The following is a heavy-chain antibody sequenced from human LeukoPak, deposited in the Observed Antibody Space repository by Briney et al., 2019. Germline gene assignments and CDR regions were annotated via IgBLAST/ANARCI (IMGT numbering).Heavy chain of an antibody. Sequence: SETLSLTCAVYGGSFSGYYWNWIRQPAGKGLEWIGRIYITGSTNYNPSLKSRVTMSVDTSKNQFSLNLSSVTAADTAVYYCARGRGYYQDYWGQGTLVTVSS. CDR3: ARGRGYYQDY. V-gene: IGHV4-59*10. J-gene: IGHJ4*02. CDR2: IYITGST. D-gene: IGHD3-22*01. CDR1: GGSFSGYY.